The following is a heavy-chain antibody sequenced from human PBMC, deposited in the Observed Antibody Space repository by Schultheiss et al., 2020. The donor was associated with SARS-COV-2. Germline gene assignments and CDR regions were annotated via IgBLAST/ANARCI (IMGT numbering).Heavy chain of an antibody. Sequence: SETLSLTCAVYGGSFSGYYWSWIRQPPGKGLEWIGEIYHSGSTNYNPSLKSRVTISVDKSKNQFSLKLSSVTAADTAVYYCARGRVLLWGQGTLVTVSS. CDR3: ARGRVLL. D-gene: IGHD2/OR15-2a*01. CDR1: GGSFSGYY. CDR2: IYHSGST. V-gene: IGHV4-34*01. J-gene: IGHJ4*02.